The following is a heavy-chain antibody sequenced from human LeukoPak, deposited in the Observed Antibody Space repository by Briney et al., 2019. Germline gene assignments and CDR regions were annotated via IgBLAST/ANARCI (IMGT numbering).Heavy chain of an antibody. D-gene: IGHD3-16*02. V-gene: IGHV1-2*02. CDR3: ARAPMITFGGVIVTHFDY. CDR2: INPNSGGT. Sequence: ASVKVSCKASGYTFTGYYMHWVRQAPGQGLEWMGWINPNSGGTNYAQKFQGRVTMTRDTSISTAYMELSRLRSDDTAVYYCARAPMITFGGVIVTHFDYWGQGTLVTVSS. J-gene: IGHJ4*02. CDR1: GYTFTGYY.